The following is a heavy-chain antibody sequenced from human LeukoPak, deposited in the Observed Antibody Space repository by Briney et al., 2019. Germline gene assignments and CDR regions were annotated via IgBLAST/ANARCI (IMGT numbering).Heavy chain of an antibody. V-gene: IGHV4-39*01. CDR1: GGSVSSSSYY. CDR3: ARLGYSYGSLNFDY. J-gene: IGHJ4*02. D-gene: IGHD5-18*01. Sequence: PSETLSLTCIVSGGSVSSSSYYWGWIRQPPRKGLEWIGNIYYSGSTYYNPSLKSRVTISVDTSKNQFSLKLSSVTAADTAVYYCARLGYSYGSLNFDYWGQGTLVTVSS. CDR2: IYYSGST.